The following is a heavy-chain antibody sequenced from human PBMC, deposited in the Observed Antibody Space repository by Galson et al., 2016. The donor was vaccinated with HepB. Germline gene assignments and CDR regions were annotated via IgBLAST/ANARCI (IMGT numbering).Heavy chain of an antibody. V-gene: IGHV3-33*01. CDR1: GFTLTHYG. J-gene: IGHJ4*02. CDR2: IWYDGSYK. D-gene: IGHD2-2*02. CDR3: AREIPHMVHGGLDY. Sequence: SLRLSCATSGFTLTHYGMLWVRQAPGKGLEWVAVIWYDGSYKYYAASVEGRFTISRDISENKVYVQMNTLRGEDTAVYYCAREIPHMVHGGLDYWGQGTLVTASS.